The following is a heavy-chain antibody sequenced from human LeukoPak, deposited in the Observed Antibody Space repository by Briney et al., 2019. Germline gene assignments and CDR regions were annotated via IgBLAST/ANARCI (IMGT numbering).Heavy chain of an antibody. J-gene: IGHJ4*02. Sequence: SETLSLTCAVYGGSFSGYYWSWIRQPPGKGLEWIGEVNHSGSTNYNPSLKSRVTISVDTSKNQFSLKLSSVTAADTAVYYCARAVLLWFGELPYFDYWGQGTLGTVSS. V-gene: IGHV4-34*01. CDR1: GGSFSGYY. D-gene: IGHD3-10*01. CDR3: ARAVLLWFGELPYFDY. CDR2: VNHSGST.